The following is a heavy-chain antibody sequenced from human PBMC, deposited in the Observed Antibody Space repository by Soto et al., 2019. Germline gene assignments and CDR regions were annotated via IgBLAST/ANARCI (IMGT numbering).Heavy chain of an antibody. CDR1: GGSISSGGYY. V-gene: IGHV4-61*08. J-gene: IGHJ4*02. CDR2: IYYSGST. Sequence: SETLSLTCTVSGGSISSGGYYWTWIRQPPGKGLEWIGYIYYSGSTHYNPSLKSRVTISVDTSKNQFSLKLSSVTAAYTAVYYCARNYGPGYTFDYWGQGTLVTVSS. D-gene: IGHD3-10*01. CDR3: ARNYGPGYTFDY.